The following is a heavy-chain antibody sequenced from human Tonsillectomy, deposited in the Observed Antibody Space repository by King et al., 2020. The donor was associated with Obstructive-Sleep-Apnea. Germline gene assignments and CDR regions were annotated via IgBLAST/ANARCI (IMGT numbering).Heavy chain of an antibody. CDR3: ARKTVIPASIGSDWFDP. V-gene: IGHV5-10-1*01. D-gene: IGHD2-2*02. J-gene: IGHJ5*02. CDR2: IDPSDSYI. Sequence: VQLVESGAEVKKPGESLTISCQGSRYSFTSYWITWVRQKPGKGLEWIGRIDPSDSYIKYSPSFQGHVTMSADKSTSTAYLQWNSLKASDTAMYYCARKTVIPASIGSDWFDPWGQGTLVIVSS. CDR1: RYSFTSYW.